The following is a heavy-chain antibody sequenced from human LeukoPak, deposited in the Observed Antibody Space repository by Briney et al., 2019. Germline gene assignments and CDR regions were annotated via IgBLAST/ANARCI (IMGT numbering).Heavy chain of an antibody. CDR2: IYYCGRT. D-gene: IGHD1-26*01. Sequence: SETLSLPCTVSGGSISSSSYYWGWIRQPPGKGLGWFGRIYYCGRTYYNPTLKGRVTISVDTSKNQFSLKLSSVTAADTAVYYCARGPDPGKVGAAIYYYCGMDVWGQGTTVTVSS. CDR1: GGSISSSSYY. J-gene: IGHJ6*02. CDR3: ARGPDPGKVGAAIYYYCGMDV. V-gene: IGHV4-39*07.